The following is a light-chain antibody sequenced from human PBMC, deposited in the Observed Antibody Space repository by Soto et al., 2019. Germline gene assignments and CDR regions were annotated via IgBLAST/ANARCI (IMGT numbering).Light chain of an antibody. CDR1: QSISTW. CDR2: KAS. Sequence: RVTIPCRTSQSISTWLAWYQQKPGKAPKLLIYKASSLESGVPSRFSGSGSGTEFTLTISSLQPEDFASYYCQQYNSYPTFGQGTKVDIK. V-gene: IGKV1-5*03. J-gene: IGKJ1*01. CDR3: QQYNSYPT.